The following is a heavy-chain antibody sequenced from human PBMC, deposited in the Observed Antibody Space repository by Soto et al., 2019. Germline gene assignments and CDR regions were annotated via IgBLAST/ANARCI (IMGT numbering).Heavy chain of an antibody. CDR3: AREQQLPQIAYFDY. J-gene: IGHJ4*02. CDR2: IYHSGST. CDR1: GGSISSGGYS. V-gene: IGHV4-30-2*01. D-gene: IGHD6-13*01. Sequence: SETLSLTCAVSGGSISSGGYSWSWIRQPPGKGLEWIGYIYHSGSTYYNPSLKSRVTISVDRSKNQFSLKLSSVTAADTAVYYCAREQQLPQIAYFDYWGQGTLVTVSS.